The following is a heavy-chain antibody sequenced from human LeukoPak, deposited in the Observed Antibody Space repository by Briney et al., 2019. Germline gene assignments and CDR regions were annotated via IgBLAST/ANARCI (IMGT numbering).Heavy chain of an antibody. V-gene: IGHV4-59*01. CDR2: IYYDGST. CDR1: GVSINDFY. CDR3: TKVGLSGLFGY. D-gene: IGHD3-10*01. J-gene: IGHJ4*02. Sequence: PSETLSLTCTVSGVSINDFYWTWIRQSPGNGLEWIGYIYYDGSTDYNPSLKSRVTMSIDTSRSQFSLKLNSVTAADTAVYYCTKVGLSGLFGYWGQGALVTVSS.